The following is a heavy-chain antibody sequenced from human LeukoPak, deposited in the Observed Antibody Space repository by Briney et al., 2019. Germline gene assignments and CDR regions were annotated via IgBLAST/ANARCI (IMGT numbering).Heavy chain of an antibody. J-gene: IGHJ4*02. V-gene: IGHV3-21*01. CDR1: GFTFSSYS. CDR3: ARDIASGIVVVNHFDY. CDR2: ISSSSSYI. D-gene: IGHD3-22*01. Sequence: PGGSLRLSCAASGFTFSSYSMNWVRQAPGKGLEWVSSISSSSSYIYYADSVKGRFTISRDNAKNSLYLQMNSLGAEDTAVYYCARDIASGIVVVNHFDYWGQGTLVTVSS.